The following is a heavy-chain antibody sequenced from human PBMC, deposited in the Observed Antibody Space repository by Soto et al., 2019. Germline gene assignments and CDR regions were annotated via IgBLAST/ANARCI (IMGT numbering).Heavy chain of an antibody. D-gene: IGHD2-15*01. CDR2: ISGDGDAT. V-gene: IGHV3-23*01. Sequence: GGSLRLSCAASGFPFTTYVMTWVRQAPGKGLEWVSGISGDGDATYYTDSVRGRFTVSRDNSKNTLFLHMNSLRAGDTAIYYYVTCRGSCYSHFNFWGQGALVTVSS. J-gene: IGHJ4*02. CDR3: VTCRGSCYSHFNF. CDR1: GFPFTTYV.